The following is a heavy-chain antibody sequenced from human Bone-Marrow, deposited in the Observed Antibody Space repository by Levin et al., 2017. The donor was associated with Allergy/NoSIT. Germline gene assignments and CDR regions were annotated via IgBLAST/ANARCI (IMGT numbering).Heavy chain of an antibody. CDR2: ISSSGTTI. D-gene: IGHD3-22*01. Sequence: PGGSLRLSCAASGFIFSDYYMSWIRQAPGKGLELVSYISSSGTTIYYADSVKGRFTISRDNAKNLLYLQMKSLSSEDTALYYCARNHYDKTYAMDVWGQGTTVTVSS. CDR1: GFIFSDYY. J-gene: IGHJ6*02. CDR3: ARNHYDKTYAMDV. V-gene: IGHV3-11*01.